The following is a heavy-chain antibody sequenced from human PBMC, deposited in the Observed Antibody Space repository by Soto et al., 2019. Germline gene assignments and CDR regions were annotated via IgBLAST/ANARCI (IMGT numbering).Heavy chain of an antibody. CDR1: GGTFSSYT. Sequence: QVQLVQSGAEVKKPGSSVKVSCKASGGTFSSYTISWVRQAPGQGLEWMGRIIPILGIANYAQKFQGRVTISADKPPDTAYMELGRLRSEDRAGYCWAGGGGGLPVYWGQGTLVTVSS. J-gene: IGHJ4*02. V-gene: IGHV1-69*02. D-gene: IGHD3-16*01. CDR3: AGGGGGLPVY. CDR2: IIPILGIA.